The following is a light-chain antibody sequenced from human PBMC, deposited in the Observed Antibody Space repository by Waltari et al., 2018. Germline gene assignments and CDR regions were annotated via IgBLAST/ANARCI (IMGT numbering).Light chain of an antibody. J-gene: IGLJ2*01. CDR2: GNS. Sequence: QSVLTQPPSVSGAPGQRVTISCTGSSSNIGAGYDVHWYQQLPGTAPKLLLYGNSKRPSGVPDRFSGSKSGTSASLAITGLQAEDEADYYCQSYDSSLSGVVFGGGTKLTVL. CDR1: SSNIGAGYD. CDR3: QSYDSSLSGVV. V-gene: IGLV1-40*01.